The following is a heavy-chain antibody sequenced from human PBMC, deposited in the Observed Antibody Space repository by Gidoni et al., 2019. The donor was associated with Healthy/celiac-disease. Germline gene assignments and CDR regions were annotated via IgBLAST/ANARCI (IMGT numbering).Heavy chain of an antibody. CDR1: GGSFSGYY. D-gene: IGHD6-6*01. CDR3: ARGLSSSCLWQGGVDY. CDR2: INHSGST. J-gene: IGHJ4*02. V-gene: IGHV4-34*01. Sequence: QVQLQQWGAGLLKPSETLSLTCAVYGGSFSGYYWSWIRQPPGKGLEWIGEINHSGSTNYNPALKSRVTISVDTSKNQFSLKLSSVTAADTAVYYCARGLSSSCLWQGGVDYWGQGTLVTVSS.